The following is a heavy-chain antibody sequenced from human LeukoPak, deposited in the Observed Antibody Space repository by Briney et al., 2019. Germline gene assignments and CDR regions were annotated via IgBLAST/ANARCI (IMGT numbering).Heavy chain of an antibody. CDR3: ARVHCTNGVCYLFDY. Sequence: PGASVKVSCKASGYTFTGYYMHWVRQAPGQGLEWMGRINPNSGGTNYAQKFQGRVTMTRDTSISTAYMELSGLRSDDTAVYYCARVHCTNGVCYLFDYWGQGTLVTVSS. D-gene: IGHD2-8*01. CDR1: GYTFTGYY. J-gene: IGHJ4*02. CDR2: INPNSGGT. V-gene: IGHV1-2*06.